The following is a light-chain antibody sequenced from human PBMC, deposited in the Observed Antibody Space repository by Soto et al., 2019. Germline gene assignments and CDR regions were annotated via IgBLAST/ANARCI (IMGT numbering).Light chain of an antibody. CDR1: QSISSW. CDR2: DAS. CDR3: QQYNSYSSLT. Sequence: IQMTQSPSTLSASVVDIVTITCLASQSISSWLAWYQQKAGKAPKLLIYDASSLEGGGPSRFSGSGSGTEFTLTISSLQPDDFATYYCQQYNSYSSLTFGGGTKVDIK. J-gene: IGKJ4*02. V-gene: IGKV1-5*01.